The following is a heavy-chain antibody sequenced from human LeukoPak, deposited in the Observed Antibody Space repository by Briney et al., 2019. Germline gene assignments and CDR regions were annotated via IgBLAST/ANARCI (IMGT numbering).Heavy chain of an antibody. Sequence: TSETLSLTCTVSGGSISSYYWSWIRQPAEKGLEWIGRIYTSGSTNYNPSLKSRVTMSVDTSKNQFSLKLSSVTAADTAVYYCARGYYSNGCFDYWGQGTLVTVSS. J-gene: IGHJ4*02. V-gene: IGHV4-4*07. CDR3: ARGYYSNGCFDY. CDR1: GGSISSYY. CDR2: IYTSGST. D-gene: IGHD4-4*01.